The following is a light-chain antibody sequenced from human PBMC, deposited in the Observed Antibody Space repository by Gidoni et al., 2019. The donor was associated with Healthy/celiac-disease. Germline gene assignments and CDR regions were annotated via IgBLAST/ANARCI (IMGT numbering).Light chain of an antibody. CDR1: QSISSY. Sequence: DIHMIQSPSSLSASVGDRVTITCRASQSISSYFNWYQQKPGKAPKLLIYAASSLQSGVPSRFSGSGSGTDFTLTISSLQPEDFATYYCQQSYSTPPWTFGQGTKVEIK. CDR3: QQSYSTPPWT. CDR2: AAS. J-gene: IGKJ1*01. V-gene: IGKV1-39*01.